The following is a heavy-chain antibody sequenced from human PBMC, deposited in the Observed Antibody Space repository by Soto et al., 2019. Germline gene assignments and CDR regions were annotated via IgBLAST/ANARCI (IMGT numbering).Heavy chain of an antibody. J-gene: IGHJ6*03. CDR1: GGSIRSSSYF. V-gene: IGHV4-39*01. CDR3: AKINAKIYQSMDV. CDR2: IYYSGNT. D-gene: IGHD2-8*01. Sequence: QLQLQESGPGLVKPSETLSLTCTVSGGSIRSSSYFWGWIRQFPGKGLEWIGNIYYSGNTYYNPSLKSRVTISIDTSRNQFSLKLTSVTAADTAVYFCAKINAKIYQSMDVWGKGATVTVSS.